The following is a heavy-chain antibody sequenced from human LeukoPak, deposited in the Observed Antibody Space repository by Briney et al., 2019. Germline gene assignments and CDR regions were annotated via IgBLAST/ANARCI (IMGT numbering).Heavy chain of an antibody. J-gene: IGHJ4*02. CDR1: GFTFSSYA. D-gene: IGHD3-10*01. Sequence: GGSLRLSCAASGFTFSSYAMSWVRQAPGKGLEWVSAISGSGGSTYYADSVKGRFTISRYNSKNTLYLQMNSLRAEDTAVYYCAKYPIVEGSGSYFDYWGQGTLVTVSS. V-gene: IGHV3-23*01. CDR2: ISGSGGST. CDR3: AKYPIVEGSGSYFDY.